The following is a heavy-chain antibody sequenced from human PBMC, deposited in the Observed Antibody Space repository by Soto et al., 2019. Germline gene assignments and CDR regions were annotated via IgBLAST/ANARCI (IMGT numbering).Heavy chain of an antibody. CDR3: AREGGNSHYYYYGMDV. CDR1: GFTFRIYS. J-gene: IGHJ6*02. Sequence: GGSLRLSCAASGFTFRIYSMNWVRQAPGRGLEWVSSISSSSSNIYYADSMKGRLTISRDDAKNSLYLQINSLRVEDTAVYYCAREGGNSHYYYYGMDVWGQGTTVTVSS. CDR2: ISSSSSNI. D-gene: IGHD2-21*02. V-gene: IGHV3-21*01.